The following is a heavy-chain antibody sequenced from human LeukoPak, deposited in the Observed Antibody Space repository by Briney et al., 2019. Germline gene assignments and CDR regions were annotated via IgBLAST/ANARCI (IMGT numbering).Heavy chain of an antibody. Sequence: GGSLRLSCVASGFTFSRNSMDWVRQAPGKGLEWVSHISTTSGTIYYADSVRGRFTISRDNAKNSLFLQMTSLRDEDTAVYYCAKAEGYDILTGLDYWGQGTLVTVSS. CDR1: GFTFSRNS. CDR3: AKAEGYDILTGLDY. CDR2: ISTTSGTI. J-gene: IGHJ4*02. D-gene: IGHD3-9*01. V-gene: IGHV3-48*02.